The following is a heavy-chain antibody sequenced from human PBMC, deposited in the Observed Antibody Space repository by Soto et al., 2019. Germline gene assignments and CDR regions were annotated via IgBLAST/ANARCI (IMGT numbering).Heavy chain of an antibody. CDR1: GYTFTSYG. Sequence: ASVKVSCKASGYTFTSYGISWVRQAPGQGLEWMGWISAYNGNTNYAQKLQGRVTMTTDTSTSTAYMELRSLRSDDTAVYYCARDLTELLWFGELLCSHFDYWGQGTLVTVSS. D-gene: IGHD3-10*01. CDR3: ARDLTELLWFGELLCSHFDY. V-gene: IGHV1-18*01. J-gene: IGHJ4*02. CDR2: ISAYNGNT.